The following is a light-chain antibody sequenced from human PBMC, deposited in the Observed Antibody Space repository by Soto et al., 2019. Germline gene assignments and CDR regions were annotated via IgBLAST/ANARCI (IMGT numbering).Light chain of an antibody. CDR1: QRISSY. CDR3: HQRSLCPLP. J-gene: IGKJ2*01. CDR2: DAA. Sequence: VLTHSLVTLSLTTRERATXSCRASQRISSYVAWDQQKRGQVRRLVIYDAANRATGIAGRFSGSGSGTDFTLTIRRLETEDFAVYYCHQRSLCPLPFG. V-gene: IGKV3-11*01.